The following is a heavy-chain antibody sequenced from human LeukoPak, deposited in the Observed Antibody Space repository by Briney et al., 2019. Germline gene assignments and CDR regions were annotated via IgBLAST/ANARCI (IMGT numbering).Heavy chain of an antibody. D-gene: IGHD6-13*01. CDR3: AKLRASSNWDSFDC. CDR1: GFTFRSYS. Sequence: GGSLRLSCAASGFTFRSYSMHWVRQAPGKGLEWVSGITGSGISGGGVSTYYADSVKGRFTISRDNSKSTLYMQMNSLRAEDTAIYYCAKLRASSNWDSFDCWGQGTLVTVSS. V-gene: IGHV3-23*01. CDR2: ITGSGISGGGVST. J-gene: IGHJ4*02.